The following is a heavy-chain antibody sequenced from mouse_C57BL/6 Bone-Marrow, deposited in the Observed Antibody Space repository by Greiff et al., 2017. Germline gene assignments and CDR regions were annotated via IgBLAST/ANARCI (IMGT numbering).Heavy chain of an antibody. CDR2: IYPGSGST. Sequence: QVQLQQPGAELVKPGASVKMSCKASGYTFTSYWLTWVKQRPGQGLEWIGDIYPGSGSTNYNEKFKSKATLTVDTSSSTAYMQLSSLTSEDSAVYYCARWGWLLLYAMDYWGQGTSVTVSS. J-gene: IGHJ4*01. V-gene: IGHV1-55*01. CDR1: GYTFTSYW. D-gene: IGHD2-3*01. CDR3: ARWGWLLLYAMDY.